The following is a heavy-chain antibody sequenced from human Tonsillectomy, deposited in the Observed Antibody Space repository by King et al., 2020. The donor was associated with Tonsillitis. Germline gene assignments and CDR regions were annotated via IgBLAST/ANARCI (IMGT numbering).Heavy chain of an antibody. D-gene: IGHD2-15*01. V-gene: IGHV3-23*04. CDR2: LSGSGGTT. CDR1: GSTFSFYA. J-gene: IGHJ3*02. Sequence: VQLVESGGGLVQPGGSLRLSCAASGSTFSFYAMSWVRQAPGKGLEWVSVLSGSGGTTYFAVSVMGRFNISSDNSKNTLYLQMNSLRAEDTAVYYCARLNGYCSGGTCYGAFDIWGQGTMVTVSS. CDR3: ARLNGYCSGGTCYGAFDI.